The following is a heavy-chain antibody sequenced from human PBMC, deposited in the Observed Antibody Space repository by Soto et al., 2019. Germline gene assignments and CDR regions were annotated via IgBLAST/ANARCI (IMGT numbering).Heavy chain of an antibody. V-gene: IGHV4-39*01. CDR2: IYYSGST. CDR3: ASYLHDYYYGSGSPPGMDV. J-gene: IGHJ6*02. Sequence: TLSLTCTVSGGSISSSSYYWGWIRQPPGKGLEWIGSIYYSGSTYYNPSLKSRVTISVDTSKNQFSLKLSSVTAADTAVYYCASYLHDYYYGSGSPPGMDVWGQGTTVTV. CDR1: GGSISSSSYY. D-gene: IGHD3-10*01.